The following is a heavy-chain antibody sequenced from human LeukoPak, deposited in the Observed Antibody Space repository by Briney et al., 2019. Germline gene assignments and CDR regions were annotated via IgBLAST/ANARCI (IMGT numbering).Heavy chain of an antibody. J-gene: IGHJ4*02. V-gene: IGHV3-66*01. CDR3: ARDYYDSSGYFAYFVY. CDR1: GFTVSSNY. Sequence: GGSLRLPCAASGFTVSSNYMSWVRQAPGKGLEWVSVIYSGGSTYYEDSLKGGFAISRQNSKNTLYLNMNSLRGEATAIYYCARDYYDSSGYFAYFVYCGEGRPVAVS. CDR2: IYSGGST. D-gene: IGHD3-22*01.